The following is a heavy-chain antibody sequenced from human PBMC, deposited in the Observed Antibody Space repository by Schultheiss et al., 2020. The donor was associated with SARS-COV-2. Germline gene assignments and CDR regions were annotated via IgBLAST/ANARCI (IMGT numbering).Heavy chain of an antibody. D-gene: IGHD3-3*01. CDR1: GYTFTSYA. CDR3: AREESDDFWSYYGMDV. J-gene: IGHJ6*02. Sequence: GGSLRLSCKASGYTFTSYAMHWVRQAPGQRLEWMGWINAGNGNTKYSQKFQGRVTITRDTSASTAYMELSSLRSEDTAVYYCAREESDDFWSYYGMDVWGQGTTVTVSS. CDR2: INAGNGNT. V-gene: IGHV1-3*01.